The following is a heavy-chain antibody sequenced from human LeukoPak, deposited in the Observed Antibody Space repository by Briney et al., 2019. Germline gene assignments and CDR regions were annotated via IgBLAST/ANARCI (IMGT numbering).Heavy chain of an antibody. Sequence: ASVKVSCKASGYTFTACYIHWVRQAPGQGLEWMGWINPNSGDTKYSQEFQGRVTMTRDTSINTTYMELSGLTSDDTAVYYCARGYYDSGGPRLDSWGQGTLVTVSS. CDR1: GYTFTACY. CDR3: ARGYYDSGGPRLDS. J-gene: IGHJ4*02. D-gene: IGHD3-22*01. CDR2: INPNSGDT. V-gene: IGHV1-2*02.